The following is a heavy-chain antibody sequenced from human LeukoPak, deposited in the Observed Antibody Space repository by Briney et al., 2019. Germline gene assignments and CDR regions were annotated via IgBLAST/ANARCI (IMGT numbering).Heavy chain of an antibody. Sequence: GGSLRLSCAASGFTFSDYAMSWVRQAPGKGLEWVSAISGSGGSTYYADSVKGRFTISRDNAKNSLYLQMNSLRAEDTAVYYCARARGYCSSTSCRFDYWGQGTLVTVSS. CDR3: ARARGYCSSTSCRFDY. D-gene: IGHD2-2*01. J-gene: IGHJ4*02. V-gene: IGHV3-23*01. CDR1: GFTFSDYA. CDR2: ISGSGGST.